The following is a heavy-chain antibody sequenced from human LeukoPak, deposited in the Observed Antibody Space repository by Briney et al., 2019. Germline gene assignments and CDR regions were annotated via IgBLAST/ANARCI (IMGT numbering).Heavy chain of an antibody. Sequence: SVTVSCKASGGTFSSYAISWERQAPGQGLEWMGRIIPILGIANYAQKFQGRVTITADKSTSTAYMELSSLRSEDTAVYYCARGRINLPLDYWGQGTLVTVSS. CDR3: ARGRINLPLDY. J-gene: IGHJ4*02. CDR2: IIPILGIA. V-gene: IGHV1-69*04. CDR1: GGTFSSYA.